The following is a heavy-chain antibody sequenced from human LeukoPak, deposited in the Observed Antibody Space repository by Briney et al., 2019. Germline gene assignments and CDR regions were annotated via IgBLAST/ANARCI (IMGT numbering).Heavy chain of an antibody. CDR3: AKDLRWYFDL. Sequence: GGSLRLSCAAFGFTFDDYGMSWVRQAPGKGLEWVSAISGSGGSIYYADSVKGRFTISRENSKNTLYLQMNSLRAEDTAVYYCAKDLRWYFDLWGRGTLVTVSS. V-gene: IGHV3-23*01. CDR2: ISGSGGSI. CDR1: GFTFDDYG. J-gene: IGHJ2*01.